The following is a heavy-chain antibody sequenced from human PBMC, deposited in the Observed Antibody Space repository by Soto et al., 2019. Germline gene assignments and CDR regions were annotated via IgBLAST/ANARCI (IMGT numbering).Heavy chain of an antibody. Sequence: ASETLSLTCAVSGGSISSGGYSWSWIRQPPGKGLEWIGYIYHSGSTYYNPSLKSRVTISVDRSKNQFSLKLNSMTAADTAVYYCARHNYGSGSTYFDYWGQGTLVTSPQ. CDR2: IYHSGST. CDR3: ARHNYGSGSTYFDY. D-gene: IGHD3-10*01. V-gene: IGHV4-30-2*01. J-gene: IGHJ4*02. CDR1: GGSISSGGYS.